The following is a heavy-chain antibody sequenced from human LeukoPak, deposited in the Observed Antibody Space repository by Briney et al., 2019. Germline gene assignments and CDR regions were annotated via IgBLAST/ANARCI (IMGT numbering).Heavy chain of an antibody. CDR1: GGSFTTYY. D-gene: IGHD4-17*01. V-gene: IGHV4-34*01. CDR2: INLRGTT. CDR3: ARVLPLSDSDYGDYTGEGWFDP. Sequence: SETLSLTCAVYGGSFTTYYGTWIRQPPGKGLEWIGEINLRGTTNYNPSLKSRVTISLDTSKNQFSLKLTSVTAADTAVYYCARVLPLSDSDYGDYTGEGWFDPWGQGILVTVSS. J-gene: IGHJ5*02.